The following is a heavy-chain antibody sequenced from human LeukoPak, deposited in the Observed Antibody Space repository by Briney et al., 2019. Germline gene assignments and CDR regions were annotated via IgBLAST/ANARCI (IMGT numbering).Heavy chain of an antibody. Sequence: GRSLRLSCAASGFTFSSYAIHWVRQAPGKGLEWVAIISYDGGNKYYADSVKGRFTISRDNSKNTLYLQMNSLRAEDTAVYYCAKDDGGSYYPYYYYMDVWGKGTTVTISS. J-gene: IGHJ6*03. CDR3: AKDDGGSYYPYYYYMDV. CDR1: GFTFSSYA. CDR2: ISYDGGNK. V-gene: IGHV3-30*04. D-gene: IGHD1-26*01.